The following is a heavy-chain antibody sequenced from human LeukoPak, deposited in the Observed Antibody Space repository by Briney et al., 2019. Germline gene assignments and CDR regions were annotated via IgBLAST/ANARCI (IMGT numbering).Heavy chain of an antibody. D-gene: IGHD3-22*01. CDR2: ISAYNGNT. CDR3: ARGYYYDSSGYSNFQH. Sequence: GASVKVSCKASGYTFTSYGISWVRQAPGQGLEWMGWISAYNGNTNYAQKLQGRVTMTTDTSTSTAYMELSSLRSGDTAVYYCARGYYYDSSGYSNFQHWGQGTLVTVSS. J-gene: IGHJ1*01. V-gene: IGHV1-18*01. CDR1: GYTFTSYG.